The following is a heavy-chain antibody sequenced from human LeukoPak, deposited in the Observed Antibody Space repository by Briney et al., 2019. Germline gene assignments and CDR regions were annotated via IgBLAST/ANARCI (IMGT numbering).Heavy chain of an antibody. V-gene: IGHV3-9*01. J-gene: IGHJ3*02. CDR2: ISWNSGSI. CDR3: AKDMGIVVVPAAISTAFDI. D-gene: IGHD2-2*03. CDR1: GFTFDDYA. Sequence: PGGSLRLSCAASGFTFDDYAMHWVRQAPGKGLEWVSGISWNSGSIGYADSVKGRFTISRDNAKNSLYLQMNSLRAEDTALYYCAKDMGIVVVPAAISTAFDIWGQGTMVTVSS.